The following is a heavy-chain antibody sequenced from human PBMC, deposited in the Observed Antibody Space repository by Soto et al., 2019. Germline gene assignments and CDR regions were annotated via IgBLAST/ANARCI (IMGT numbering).Heavy chain of an antibody. CDR3: AKNGQPPYYYYGMDV. CDR1: GYTFGRYG. Sequence: QGQLVQSGPEVKKPGASVKVSCKASGYTFGRYGISWVRQAPGQGLEWMGWVSGYNGDTKYAQKVQGRVTMTIDTSTYTAYMELRSLTSDDTAKYYCAKNGQPPYYYYGMDVW. CDR2: VSGYNGDT. V-gene: IGHV1-18*01. D-gene: IGHD2-8*01. J-gene: IGHJ6*01.